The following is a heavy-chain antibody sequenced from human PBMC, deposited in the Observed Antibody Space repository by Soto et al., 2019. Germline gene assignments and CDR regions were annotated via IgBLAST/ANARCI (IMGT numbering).Heavy chain of an antibody. CDR2: ISYDSDSI. CDR3: ARLYYDYV. V-gene: IGHV3-48*02. J-gene: IGHJ6*02. Sequence: QLVESGGGLVQPGGSLRLSCAASGHTFSTYSMNWVRQAPGKGLEWVAYISYDSDSIAYADPVRGRFTISRDDATNSLYLQMNSLRDEDTAIYYCARLYYDYVWGQGTTVTVSS. CDR1: GHTFSTYS. D-gene: IGHD3-3*01.